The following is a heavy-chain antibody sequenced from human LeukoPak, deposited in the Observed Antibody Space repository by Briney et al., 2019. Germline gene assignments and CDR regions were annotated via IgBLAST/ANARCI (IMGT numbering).Heavy chain of an antibody. D-gene: IGHD3-10*01. CDR1: GFSFTSYA. Sequence: GGSLRLSCAASGFSFTSYAMTWVREAPGKGLEWVSTISHSGVSTYYADSVKGRFTISRDKSKNTLYLQMNSLRVEDTAVYYCAGRPIASGNYAGMDVWGKGTTVTVSS. V-gene: IGHV3-23*01. CDR2: ISHSGVST. CDR3: AGRPIASGNYAGMDV. J-gene: IGHJ6*04.